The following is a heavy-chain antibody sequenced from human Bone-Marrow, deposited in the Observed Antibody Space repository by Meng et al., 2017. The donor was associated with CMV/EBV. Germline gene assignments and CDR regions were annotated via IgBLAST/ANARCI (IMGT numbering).Heavy chain of an antibody. CDR1: GFTFSSYA. CDR3: ARDYDVVVPAAIGNYYYGMDV. D-gene: IGHD2-2*01. V-gene: IGHV3-30-3*01. Sequence: GESLKISCAASGFTFSSYAMHWVRQAPGKGLEWVAVISYDGSNKYYADSVKGRFTISRDNSKNTLYLQMNSLRAEDTAVYYCARDYDVVVPAAIGNYYYGMDVWGQGTTVTVSS. J-gene: IGHJ6*02. CDR2: ISYDGSNK.